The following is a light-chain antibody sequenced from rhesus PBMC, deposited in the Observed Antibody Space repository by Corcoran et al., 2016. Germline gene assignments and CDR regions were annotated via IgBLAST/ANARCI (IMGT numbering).Light chain of an antibody. Sequence: DIQMTQSPSSLSASVGDRVTITCQASQGISSWLAWYQQKPGKAPKLLIYAASVLRSGVPSRFSGRGSGTDFTLTISSLQPEDFATYYCQQHNSYPHSFGQGTKVEIK. J-gene: IGKJ2*01. CDR1: QGISSW. CDR2: AAS. V-gene: IGKV1-33*02. CDR3: QQHNSYPHS.